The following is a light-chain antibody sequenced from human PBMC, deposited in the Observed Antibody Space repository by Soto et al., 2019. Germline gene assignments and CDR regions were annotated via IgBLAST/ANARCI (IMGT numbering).Light chain of an antibody. Sequence: DIQMTQSPSSVSASVGDRVTITCRASQEINSWLTWYQQKPGKAPKVLIYIASRLQPGVPSRFSGRASGTDFSLTISNLQPEDFATYFCQQSKSFPLTFGGGTKVEIK. J-gene: IGKJ4*01. CDR1: QEINSW. V-gene: IGKV1-12*01. CDR3: QQSKSFPLT. CDR2: IAS.